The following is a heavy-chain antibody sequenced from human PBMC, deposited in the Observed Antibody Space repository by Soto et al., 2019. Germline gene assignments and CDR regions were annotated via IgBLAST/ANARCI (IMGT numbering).Heavy chain of an antibody. CDR3: ARVALAGDLLGGVDS. CDR2: IVPMFGTT. V-gene: IGHV1-69*18. D-gene: IGHD6-19*01. Sequence: QVQLVQSGAEVKKTGSSVRVSCNASTGAFVNNAITWVRQAPGQGLELVGTIVPMFGTTHYAQKFHGRVTFTADESTLTAFMELSGLRFDDTAVYYCARVALAGDLLGGVDSWGQGTL. CDR1: TGAFVNNA. J-gene: IGHJ4*02.